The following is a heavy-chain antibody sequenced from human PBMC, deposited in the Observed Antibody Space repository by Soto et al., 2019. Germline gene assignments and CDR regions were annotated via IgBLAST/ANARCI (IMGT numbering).Heavy chain of an antibody. CDR2: ISYDGSNK. CDR3: AKDLTYGGSNYYYYYGMDV. V-gene: IGHV3-30*18. D-gene: IGHD4-17*01. CDR1: GFTFSSYG. Sequence: QVQLVESGGGVVQPGRSLRLSCAASGFTFSSYGMHWVRQAPGKGLEWVAVISYDGSNKYYADSVKGRFTISRDNSKNTLYLQMNSLRADDTAVYYCAKDLTYGGSNYYYYYGMDVWGQGTTVTVSS. J-gene: IGHJ6*02.